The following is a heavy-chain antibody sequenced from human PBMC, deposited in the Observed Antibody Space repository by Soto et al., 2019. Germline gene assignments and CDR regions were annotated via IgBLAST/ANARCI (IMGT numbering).Heavy chain of an antibody. J-gene: IGHJ5*02. CDR1: GFTFSDYY. CDR2: ISSSSSYT. V-gene: IGHV3-11*05. D-gene: IGHD6-13*01. Sequence: QVQLVESGGGLVKPGGSLRLSCAASGFTFSDYYMSWIRQAPGKGLEWVSYISSSSSYTNYADSVKGRFTISRDNAKNSLYLQVNSLRAEDTAVYYCARAHNSWSVLGWFDLWGQGTLVNVFS. CDR3: ARAHNSWSVLGWFDL.